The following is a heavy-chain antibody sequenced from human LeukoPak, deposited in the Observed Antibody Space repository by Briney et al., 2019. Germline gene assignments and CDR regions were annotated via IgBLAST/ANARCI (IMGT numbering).Heavy chain of an antibody. Sequence: GGSLRLSCAASGYTFSSYGMHWVPQAPGKGLEWVAVIWYDGSNKYYADSVKGRFTISRDNSKNTLYLQMNSLRAEDTAVYYCAKDMGDGYNYDYWGQGTLVTVSS. J-gene: IGHJ4*02. CDR2: IWYDGSNK. CDR3: AKDMGDGYNYDY. V-gene: IGHV3-33*06. CDR1: GYTFSSYG. D-gene: IGHD5-24*01.